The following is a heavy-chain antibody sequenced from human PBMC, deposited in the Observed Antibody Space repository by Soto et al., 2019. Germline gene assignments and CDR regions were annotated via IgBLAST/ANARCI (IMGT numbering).Heavy chain of an antibody. CDR3: GRNVLAVTEDAVDV. V-gene: IGHV3-21*01. D-gene: IGHD4-4*01. Sequence: EEQLVESGGGLVKPGGSLRLSCVASGFSLSSYTMSWVRQAPGKGLEWVASIGISIGYIYYAESVTGRFTISRDNAQNSLFLEMNSLRGEDTALYFCGRNVLAVTEDAVDVWGQGTMVTVSS. CDR2: IGISIGYI. CDR1: GFSLSSYT. J-gene: IGHJ3*01.